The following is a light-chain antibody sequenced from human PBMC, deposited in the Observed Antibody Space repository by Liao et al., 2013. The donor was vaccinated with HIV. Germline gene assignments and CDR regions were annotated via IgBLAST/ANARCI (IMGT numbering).Light chain of an antibody. CDR3: QSADSSSTYRV. J-gene: IGLJ2*01. CDR2: QDN. Sequence: SSELTQSPSVSVSPGQTASITCSGDYLGDKYASWYQHKPGQAPMLVIYQDNKRPSGIPERFSGSNSGNTATLTISGTQAIDEADYYCQSADSSSTYRVFGGGTKLTVL. CDR1: YLGDKY. V-gene: IGLV3-1*01.